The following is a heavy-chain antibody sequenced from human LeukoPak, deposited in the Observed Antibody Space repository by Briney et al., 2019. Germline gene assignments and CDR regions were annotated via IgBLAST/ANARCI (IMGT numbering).Heavy chain of an antibody. V-gene: IGHV3-9*01. CDR2: ISWNSGSI. CDR1: GFTFDDYA. CDR3: ARHPNSNWDY. J-gene: IGHJ4*02. D-gene: IGHD6-13*01. Sequence: PGRSLRLSCAASGFTFDDYAMHWVRQAPGKGLEWVSGISWNSGSIEYADSVKGRFTVSRDNAQDSLYLQMNSLRVEDTAVYYCARHPNSNWDYWGQGTLVTVSS.